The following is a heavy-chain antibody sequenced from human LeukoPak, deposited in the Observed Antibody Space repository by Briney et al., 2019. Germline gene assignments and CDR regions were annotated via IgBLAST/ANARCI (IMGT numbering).Heavy chain of an antibody. V-gene: IGHV1-18*01. Sequence: ASVKVSCKASGYTFTSYGISWVRQAPGQGLERMGWISAYNGNTNYAQKLQGRVTMTTDTSTSTAYMELRSLRSEDTAVYYCARGTLLWFGEFPKYYMDVWGKGTTVTVSS. J-gene: IGHJ6*03. D-gene: IGHD3-10*01. CDR3: ARGTLLWFGEFPKYYMDV. CDR2: ISAYNGNT. CDR1: GYTFTSYG.